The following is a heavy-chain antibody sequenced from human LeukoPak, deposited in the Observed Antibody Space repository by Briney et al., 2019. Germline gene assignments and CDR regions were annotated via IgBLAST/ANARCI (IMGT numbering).Heavy chain of an antibody. CDR3: SKWGDYDVLTGYYDSDF. J-gene: IGHJ4*02. V-gene: IGHV3-23*01. D-gene: IGHD3-9*01. CDR2: IVGSGGST. Sequence: GGSLRLSCAASGFTFSNYAMSWVRQAPGKGLEWVSAIVGSGGSTYYADSVKGRFSISRDDSKNTLFLQMNSLRVEDTALYYCSKWGDYDVLTGYYDSDFWGQGTLVTVSS. CDR1: GFTFSNYA.